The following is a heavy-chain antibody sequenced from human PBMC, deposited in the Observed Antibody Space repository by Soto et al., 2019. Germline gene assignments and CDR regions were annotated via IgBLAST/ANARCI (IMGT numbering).Heavy chain of an antibody. Sequence: PGESLKISCKGSGYSFTSYWISWVRQMPGKGLEWMGRIDPSDSYTNYSPSFQGHVTISADKSISTAYLQWSSLKASDTAMYYCATLLGYCSSISCYAWAFDIWGQGTMVTVSS. D-gene: IGHD2-2*01. CDR2: IDPSDSYT. CDR3: ATLLGYCSSISCYAWAFDI. J-gene: IGHJ3*02. V-gene: IGHV5-10-1*01. CDR1: GYSFTSYW.